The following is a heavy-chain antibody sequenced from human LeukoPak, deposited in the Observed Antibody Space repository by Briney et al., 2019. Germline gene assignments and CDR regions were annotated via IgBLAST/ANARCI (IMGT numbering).Heavy chain of an antibody. CDR2: MNPNSGNT. J-gene: IGHJ3*02. CDR3: ARWYYYDSSGSAAAFDI. D-gene: IGHD3-22*01. CDR1: GYTFTSYG. Sequence: ASVKVSCKASGYTFTSYGISWVRQAPGQGLEWMGWMNPNSGNTGYAQKFQGRVTMTRNTSISTAYMELSSLRSEDTAVYYCARWYYYDSSGSAAAFDIWGQGTMVTVSS. V-gene: IGHV1-8*02.